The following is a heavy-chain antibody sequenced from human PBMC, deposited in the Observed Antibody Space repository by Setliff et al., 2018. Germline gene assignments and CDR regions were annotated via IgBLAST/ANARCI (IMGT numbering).Heavy chain of an antibody. V-gene: IGHV4-34*01. Sequence: SETLFLTCAVYGGSFSGYYWSWIRQPPGKGLEWIGEINHSGSTNYNPSLKSRVTISVDTSKNQFSLKLSSVTAADTAVYYCARAQIVGATGIDYWGQGTLVTVSS. CDR1: GGSFSGYY. J-gene: IGHJ4*02. CDR3: ARAQIVGATGIDY. D-gene: IGHD1-26*01. CDR2: INHSGST.